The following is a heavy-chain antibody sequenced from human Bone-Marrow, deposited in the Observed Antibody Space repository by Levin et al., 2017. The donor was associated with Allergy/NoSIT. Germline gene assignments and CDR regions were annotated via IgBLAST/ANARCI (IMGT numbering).Heavy chain of an antibody. D-gene: IGHD3-22*01. Sequence: GASVKVSCRTSGYTFTTYPIHWVRQAPGQGLEWMGWIDPANGNTGSSQTFQGRVTMTRDTSASTAYMELSSLTSEDTSVIYCARKGYYSNGLDYFDFWGQGTLVIVSS. J-gene: IGHJ4*02. V-gene: IGHV1-3*01. CDR1: GYTFTTYP. CDR3: ARKGYYSNGLDYFDF. CDR2: IDPANGNT.